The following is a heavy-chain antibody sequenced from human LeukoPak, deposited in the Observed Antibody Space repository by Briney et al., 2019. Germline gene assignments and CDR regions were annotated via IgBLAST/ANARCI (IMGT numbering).Heavy chain of an antibody. J-gene: IGHJ4*02. CDR2: IYPGDSDT. CDR1: GYSFTSYW. V-gene: IGHV5-51*01. D-gene: IGHD3-22*01. CDR3: ARHIAYYYDSSGSLGY. Sequence: GESLQISCQGSGYSFTSYWIGWVRSMPGKGLEWMGIIYPGDSDTRYSPSFQGQVTISADKSISTAYLQWSSLKASDTAMYYCARHIAYYYDSSGSLGYWGQGTLVTVSS.